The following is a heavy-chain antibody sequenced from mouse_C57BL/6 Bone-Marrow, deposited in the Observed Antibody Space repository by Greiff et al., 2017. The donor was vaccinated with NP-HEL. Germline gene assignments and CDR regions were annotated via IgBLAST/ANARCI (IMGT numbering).Heavy chain of an antibody. Sequence: QVQLQQSGPELVKPGASVKISCKASGYAFSSSWMNWVKQRPGKGLEWIGRIYPGDGDTNYNGKFKGKATLTADKSSSTAYMQLSSLTSEDSAVYFCAREYYYGSSRRYIDVWGKGTTVTVSA. J-gene: IGHJ1*03. CDR3: AREYYYGSSRRYIDV. D-gene: IGHD1-1*01. CDR1: GYAFSSSW. V-gene: IGHV1-82*01. CDR2: IYPGDGDT.